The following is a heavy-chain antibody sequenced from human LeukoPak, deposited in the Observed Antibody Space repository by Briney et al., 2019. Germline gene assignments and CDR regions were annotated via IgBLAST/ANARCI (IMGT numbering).Heavy chain of an antibody. CDR2: IKQDGSEK. J-gene: IGHJ6*03. V-gene: IGHV3-7*01. CDR3: ARDLRESSGYYYYMDV. Sequence: PGGSLRLSCAASGFTFSSSEMSWVRQAPGKGLEWVANIKQDGSEKYYVDSVKGRFTISRDNAKNSLYLQMNSLRAEDTAVYYCARDLRESSGYYYYMDVWGKGTTVTVSS. CDR1: GFTFSSSE. D-gene: IGHD6-19*01.